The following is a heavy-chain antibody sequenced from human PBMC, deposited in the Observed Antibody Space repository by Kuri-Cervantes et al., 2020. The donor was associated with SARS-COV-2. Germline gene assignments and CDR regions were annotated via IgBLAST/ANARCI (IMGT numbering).Heavy chain of an antibody. D-gene: IGHD2-2*01. CDR3: ARDTPYCSSNTCSDF. V-gene: IGHV3-21*01. CDR2: ISSISSFI. Sequence: GESLKISCAASGFTFSRDTMYWVRQAPGKGLEWVSSISSISSFIYYADAVKGRFTISRDNAKNSLYLQMNSLRAEDTAVYFCARDTPYCSSNTCSDFWGQGTLVTVSS. CDR1: GFTFSRDT. J-gene: IGHJ4*02.